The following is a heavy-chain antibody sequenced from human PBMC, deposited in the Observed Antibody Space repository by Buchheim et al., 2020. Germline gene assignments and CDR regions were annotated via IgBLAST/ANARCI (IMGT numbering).Heavy chain of an antibody. J-gene: IGHJ6*02. D-gene: IGHD2-2*01. CDR2: ISYDGSNK. Sequence: QVQLVESGGGVVQPGRSLRLSCAASGFTFSSYAMHWVRQAPGKGLEWVAVISYDGSNKYYADSVKGRFTIYRDNSKNTLYLQMNSLRAEDTAVYYCAREGGFGLPGDYYYYGMDVWGQGTT. CDR1: GFTFSSYA. V-gene: IGHV3-30-3*01. CDR3: AREGGFGLPGDYYYYGMDV.